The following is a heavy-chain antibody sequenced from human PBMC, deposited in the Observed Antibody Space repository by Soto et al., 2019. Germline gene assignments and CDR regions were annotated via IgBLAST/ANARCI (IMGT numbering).Heavy chain of an antibody. CDR2: IIPIFGTA. J-gene: IGHJ6*02. CDR1: GGTFSSYA. CDR3: ARWGEAGTTNYYYGMDV. D-gene: IGHD1-7*01. Sequence: QVQLVQSGAEVKKPGSSVKVSCKASGGTFSSYAISWVRQAPGQGLEWMGGIIPIFGTANYAQKFQGRVTITADESTSTAYMELSSLRSEDTAVYYCARWGEAGTTNYYYGMDVWGQGTTVTVS. V-gene: IGHV1-69*01.